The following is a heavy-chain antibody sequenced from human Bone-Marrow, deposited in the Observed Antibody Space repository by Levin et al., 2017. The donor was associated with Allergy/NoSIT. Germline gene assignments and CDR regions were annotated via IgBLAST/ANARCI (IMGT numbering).Heavy chain of an antibody. V-gene: IGHV3-20*04. J-gene: IGHJ5*02. CDR2: LDGSSGKT. Sequence: GESLKISCKISGFIFADYAMNWVRQAPGRGLEWVSSLDGSSGKTRYADAVKGRFTISRDNAKNSLYLQMNSLRVEDTAVYYCARGLEYSGLPWGQGTLVTVSS. CDR3: ARGLEYSGLP. CDR1: GFIFADYA. D-gene: IGHD5-12*01.